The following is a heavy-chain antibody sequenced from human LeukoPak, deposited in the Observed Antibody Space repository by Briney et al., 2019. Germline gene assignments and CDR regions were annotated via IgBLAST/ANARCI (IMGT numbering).Heavy chain of an antibody. V-gene: IGHV4-59*01. Sequence: SETLSLTCTVAGGSINSYYWSWIRQPPGKGLEWIAYIYYSGSTNYNPSLKSRVTISVDTSKNQFSLKLSSVTAADTAVYFCARNNYVTHFYGLDVWGQGTTVTVSS. CDR3: ARNNYVTHFYGLDV. CDR1: GGSINSYY. CDR2: IYYSGST. J-gene: IGHJ6*02. D-gene: IGHD4-11*01.